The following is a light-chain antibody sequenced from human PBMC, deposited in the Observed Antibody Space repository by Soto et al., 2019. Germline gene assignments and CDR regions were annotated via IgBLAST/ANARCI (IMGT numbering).Light chain of an antibody. V-gene: IGKV1-5*01. CDR3: QQYNSYSSWT. Sequence: DIQMTQSPSTLSASVGDRVTITCRASQSLNSLLAWYQQKPGRAPKLLIYDASPLESGVPSRFRGSGSGTECALTISSLQTDDFATYYCQQYNSYSSWTFGQGTKVEIK. CDR2: DAS. J-gene: IGKJ1*01. CDR1: QSLNSL.